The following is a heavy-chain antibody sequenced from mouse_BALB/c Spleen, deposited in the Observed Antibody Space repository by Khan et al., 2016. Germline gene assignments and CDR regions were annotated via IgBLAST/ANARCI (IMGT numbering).Heavy chain of an antibody. V-gene: IGHV1-20*02. Sequence: VQLQQSGPELVKPGASVKISCKASGYSFTDYFMNWVMQSHGKSLEWIGRINPYSGDTFYNQRFKGKATLTVDKSSSTAHMDLRSLASEDSAVSFCASFGSSLWGQGTSVTVSS. CDR3: ASFGSSL. D-gene: IGHD1-1*01. CDR2: INPYSGDT. CDR1: GYSFTDYF. J-gene: IGHJ4*01.